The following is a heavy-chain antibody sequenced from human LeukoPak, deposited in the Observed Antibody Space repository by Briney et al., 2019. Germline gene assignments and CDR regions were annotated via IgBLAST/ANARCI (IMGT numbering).Heavy chain of an antibody. V-gene: IGHV4-38-2*02. D-gene: IGHD3-16*01. CDR1: SYPFSVGYY. Sequence: SETLSLTCTVSSYPFSVGYYWGWIRHPPREGLEWIETIYHSWNTYYNPSLKSRVTISINTSQNQFSLKLRSVAATDTAVYYCARVRRSRLAELDYWGQGTLVTVSS. CDR2: IYHSWNT. CDR3: ARVRRSRLAELDY. J-gene: IGHJ4*02.